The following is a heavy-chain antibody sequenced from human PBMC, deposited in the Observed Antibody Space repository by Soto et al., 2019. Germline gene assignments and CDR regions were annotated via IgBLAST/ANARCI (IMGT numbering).Heavy chain of an antibody. CDR3: ARHDLYYFASGYSGYFDF. V-gene: IGHV4-39*01. CDR1: GGSISSSSYH. CDR2: IYYSGST. Sequence: PSETLSLTCSVSGGSISSSSYHWGCIRQPPGKGLEWIGSIYYSGSTYYNPSLKSRVTISVDTSKNQFSLRRSSVTAADTAVYYCARHDLYYFASGYSGYFDFWGQGTLVTVSS. D-gene: IGHD3-10*01. J-gene: IGHJ4*02.